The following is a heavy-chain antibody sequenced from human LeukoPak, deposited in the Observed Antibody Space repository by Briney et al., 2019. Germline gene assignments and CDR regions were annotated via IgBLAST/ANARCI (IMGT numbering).Heavy chain of an antibody. CDR3: ARALDEGARFDY. CDR2: VSYDGTDT. J-gene: IGHJ4*02. CDR1: GFTFTNYA. V-gene: IGHV3-30*09. Sequence: GGSLRLSCAASGFTFTNYAMNWVREAPGKGLEWVATVSYDGTDTSYADSVKGRFAIFRDNSKTTLYLQMNSLRAEDTAVYYCARALDEGARFDYWGQGTLVTVSS.